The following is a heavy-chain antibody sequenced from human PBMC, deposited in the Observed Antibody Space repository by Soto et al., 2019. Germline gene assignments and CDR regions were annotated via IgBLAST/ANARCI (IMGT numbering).Heavy chain of an antibody. CDR1: GGSISSYY. J-gene: IGHJ4*02. CDR3: ARVRNRDYGDYVHYFDY. CDR2: IYYSGST. Sequence: SETLSLTCTVSGGSISSYYWSWIRQPPGKGLEWIGSIYYSGSTNYNPSLKSRVTISVDTSKNQFSLKLSSVTAADTAVYYCARVRNRDYGDYVHYFDYWGQGTLVTVSS. D-gene: IGHD4-17*01. V-gene: IGHV4-59*01.